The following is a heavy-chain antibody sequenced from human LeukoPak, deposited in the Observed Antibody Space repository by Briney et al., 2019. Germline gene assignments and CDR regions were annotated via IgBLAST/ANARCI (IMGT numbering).Heavy chain of an antibody. CDR3: ARRVRRRIVATIGDYVDYQDIFDY. CDR2: INHSGST. J-gene: IGHJ4*02. V-gene: IGHV4-34*01. CDR1: GGSFSGYY. D-gene: IGHD5-12*01. Sequence: SETLSLTCAVYGGSFSGYYWSWIRQPPGKGLEWIGEINHSGSTNYNPSLKSRVTISVDTPKNQFSLKLSSVTAADTAVYYCARRVRRRIVATIGDYVDYQDIFDYWGQGTLVTVSS.